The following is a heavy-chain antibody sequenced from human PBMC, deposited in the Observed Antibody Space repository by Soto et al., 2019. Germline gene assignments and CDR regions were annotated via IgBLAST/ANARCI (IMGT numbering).Heavy chain of an antibody. Sequence: QVQLVQSGAEVKKPGASVKVSCRASGYTFTSYGIHWVRQAPGQRPEWMGWINTANDNTKYSQKFQGRVTITRDTSASIVYMDLSSLRSEDTAVYYCARGSSWSYFDYWGQGTLVTVSS. D-gene: IGHD6-13*01. CDR1: GYTFTSYG. V-gene: IGHV1-3*04. J-gene: IGHJ4*02. CDR3: ARGSSWSYFDY. CDR2: INTANDNT.